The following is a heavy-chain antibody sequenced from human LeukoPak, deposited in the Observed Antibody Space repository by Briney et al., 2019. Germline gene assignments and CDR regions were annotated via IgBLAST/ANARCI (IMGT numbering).Heavy chain of an antibody. Sequence: GSLRLSCAVSGFSVSNNYMNWVRQPPGKGLEWIGEINHSGSTNYNPSLKSRVTISVDTSKNQFSLKLSSVTAADTAVYYCARGSDYDFWSGYRMPFDYWGQGTLVTVSS. CDR1: GFSVSNNY. J-gene: IGHJ4*02. CDR2: INHSGST. V-gene: IGHV4-34*01. D-gene: IGHD3-3*01. CDR3: ARGSDYDFWSGYRMPFDY.